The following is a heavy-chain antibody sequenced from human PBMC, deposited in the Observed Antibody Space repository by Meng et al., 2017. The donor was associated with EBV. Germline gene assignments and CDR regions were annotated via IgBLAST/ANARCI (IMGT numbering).Heavy chain of an antibody. CDR3: ASESGRGYTPDY. J-gene: IGHJ4*02. V-gene: IGHV1-69*01. CDR2: FLPRLGAP. CDR1: GGPFRYYA. Sequence: QVQLEQSAAMVKRPGASVTVSCKTSGGPFRYYAISWVRQSPGQGLEWLGGFLPRLGAPNYAQKFHGRVKITADESTSTHYMDLSSLRSEDTAIYYCASESGRGYTPDYWGQGTLVTVSS. D-gene: IGHD3-10*01.